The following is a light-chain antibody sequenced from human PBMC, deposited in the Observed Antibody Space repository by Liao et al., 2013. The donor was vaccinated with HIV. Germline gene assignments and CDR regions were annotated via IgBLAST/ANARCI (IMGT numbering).Light chain of an antibody. J-gene: IGLJ2*01. Sequence: SYEVTQPPSVSVSPGQTASITCSGDKLGEKYACWYQQKPGQSPVLVIYQDNKRPSGIPERFSGSNSGNTATLTISGTQAMDEADYYCQAWDSSVVFGGGTKLTVL. CDR1: KLGEKY. CDR2: QDN. CDR3: QAWDSSVV. V-gene: IGLV3-1*01.